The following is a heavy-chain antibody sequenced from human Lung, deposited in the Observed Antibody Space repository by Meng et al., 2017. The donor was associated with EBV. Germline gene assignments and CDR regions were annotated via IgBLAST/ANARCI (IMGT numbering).Heavy chain of an antibody. D-gene: IGHD5-12*01. CDR3: ARIEGYDRLYYFGQ. CDR2: ISHSGTT. CDR1: GASISNNNW. J-gene: IGHJ4*02. Sequence: QVQLQEWGPGLVKPSGSLSLSCAVSGASISNNNWWSWVRQPPGKGLEWIGEISHSGTTNYTPSLKSRVTISVDKSKNQFSLKLTSVTAADTAVYYCARIEGYDRLYYFGQWGRGTLVTVSS. V-gene: IGHV4-4*02.